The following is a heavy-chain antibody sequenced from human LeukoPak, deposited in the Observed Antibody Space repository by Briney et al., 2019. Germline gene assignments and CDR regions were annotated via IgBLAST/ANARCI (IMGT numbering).Heavy chain of an antibody. CDR3: SREDTATARGALDI. CDR1: VGSISRISYY. J-gene: IGHJ3*02. CDR2: LYYGGST. D-gene: IGHD5-18*01. Sequence: SETLSLTCTVSVGSISRISYYWGWIRQPPGKGLEWIGTLYYGGSTYYNPSLKSRVTISVEMSKNQFSLMLSDVTAEDTAVYYGSREDTATARGALDIWGQGTMVTVSS. V-gene: IGHV4-39*01.